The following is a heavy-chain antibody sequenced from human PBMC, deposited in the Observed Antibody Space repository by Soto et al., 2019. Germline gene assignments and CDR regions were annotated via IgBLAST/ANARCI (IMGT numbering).Heavy chain of an antibody. V-gene: IGHV3-30-3*02. CDR2: ISYDGSNK. CDR3: AKVSPLRYLYHVPTRRSSGLVSSGM. Sequence: CLRRLCAAAGFACNTYATQWVRQAPGWGREWVAVISYDGSNKFYADSVKGRFTISRDNSKNTLYLEMNSLRFEDTAVYYCAKVSPLRYLYHVPTRRSSGLVSSGM. D-gene: IGHD6-6*01. CDR1: GFACNTYA. J-gene: IGHJ6*01.